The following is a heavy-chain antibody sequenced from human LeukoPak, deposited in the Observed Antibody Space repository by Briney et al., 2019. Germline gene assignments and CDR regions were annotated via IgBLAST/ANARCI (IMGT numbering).Heavy chain of an antibody. V-gene: IGHV3-7*01. CDR2: IKQDGSEK. CDR1: GFTFSSYW. D-gene: IGHD3-3*01. CDR3: ARDTGSNYDFWSGYSN. Sequence: GGSLRLSCAASGFTFSSYWMSWVRQAPGEGREWVANIKQDGSEKYYVDSVKGRFTISRDNAKNSLYLQMNSLRAEDTAVYYCARDTGSNYDFWSGYSNWGQGTLVTVSS. J-gene: IGHJ4*02.